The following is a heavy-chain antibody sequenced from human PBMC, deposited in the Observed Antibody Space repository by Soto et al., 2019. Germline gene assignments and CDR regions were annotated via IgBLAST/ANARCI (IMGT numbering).Heavy chain of an antibody. CDR3: SSAPLDGMAF. D-gene: IGHD2-8*01. CDR1: GSGFGSRYNY. V-gene: IGHV4-30-4*01. J-gene: IGHJ3*01. CDR2: SYFSGNT. Sequence: LSQTCYVSGSGFGSRYNYWGWIRQPPVKGLEWIGNSYFSGNTYYNPSLKSRLIISIDTSNNPFSLKVCCLTAAATAVYYCSSAPLDGMAFWAQG.